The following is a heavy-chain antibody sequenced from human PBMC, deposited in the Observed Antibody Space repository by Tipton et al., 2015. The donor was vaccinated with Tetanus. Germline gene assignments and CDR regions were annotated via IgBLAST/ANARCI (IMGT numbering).Heavy chain of an antibody. V-gene: IGHV4-4*07. Sequence: TLSLTYVVSGGSIKSYYWSWIRQSAGKGLEWIGRIYTSGSTDYNPTLQRRVTMSVDTSKNQFSLKVNSVTAADTAVYYCAKEGLAAFDYWGQGTLLTVSS. D-gene: IGHD6-6*01. CDR1: GGSIKSYY. CDR3: AKEGLAAFDY. CDR2: IYTSGST. J-gene: IGHJ4*02.